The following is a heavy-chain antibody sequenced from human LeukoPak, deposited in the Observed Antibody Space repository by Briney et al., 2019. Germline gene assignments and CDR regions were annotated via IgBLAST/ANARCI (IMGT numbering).Heavy chain of an antibody. J-gene: IGHJ4*02. D-gene: IGHD2-15*01. CDR3: ARVSCSGGSCYRGYLFDY. V-gene: IGHV4-30-4*07. Sequence: SETLSLTCAVSGGSISSGDYSWHWLGQPQGKGLEWIGYIYCSGNTYDNQSLKSRVTISVDTSKNQFSLKLSSVTAADTAMFYCARVSCSGGSCYRGYLFDYWGQGTLVTVSS. CDR1: GGSISSGDYS. CDR2: IYCSGNT.